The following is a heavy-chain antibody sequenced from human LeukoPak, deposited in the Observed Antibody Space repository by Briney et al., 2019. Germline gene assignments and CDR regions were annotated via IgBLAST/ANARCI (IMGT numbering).Heavy chain of an antibody. CDR2: IYYTGST. J-gene: IGHJ4*02. Sequence: KPSETLSLTCTVSGGSVSDYYWSWIRQSPGKGLEWIGYIYYTGSTNYNSSLKSRVTMSVDTSKKQFSLRLSSVTAADTAVYYCARTPIYYFDNSGYYNWGQGTLVTVSS. CDR1: GGSVSDYY. CDR3: ARTPIYYFDNSGYYN. V-gene: IGHV4-59*02. D-gene: IGHD3-22*01.